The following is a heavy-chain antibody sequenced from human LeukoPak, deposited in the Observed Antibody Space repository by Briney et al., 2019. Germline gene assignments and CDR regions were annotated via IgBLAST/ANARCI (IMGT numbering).Heavy chain of an antibody. CDR1: GDSISNSNW. V-gene: IGHV4-4*02. Sequence: PSETLSLTCAVSGDSISNSNWWSWVRQPPGKGLEWIGYIFHTGSTNYNPSLKSRVTISIDTSRNRFSLRLNSVTAADTAMYYCAKSGGYGLIDCWGQGTLVTVSS. CDR3: AKSGGYGLIDC. D-gene: IGHD1-26*01. CDR2: IFHTGST. J-gene: IGHJ4*02.